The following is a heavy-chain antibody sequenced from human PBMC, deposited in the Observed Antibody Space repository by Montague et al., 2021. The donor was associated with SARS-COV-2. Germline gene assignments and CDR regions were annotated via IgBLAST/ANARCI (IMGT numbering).Heavy chain of an antibody. Sequence: SETLSLTCTVSGGSISSSNYYWGWIRQPPGKGLEWIGSIYYSGSTHYTPSLKGRVTISVDTSKNQFSLRLSSVTAADTAVYYCARHSGRDTIFGVVIIFDAFDIWGQGTMVTVSS. CDR1: GGSISSSNYY. CDR2: IYYSGST. CDR3: ARHSGRDTIFGVVIIFDAFDI. D-gene: IGHD3-3*01. J-gene: IGHJ3*02. V-gene: IGHV4-39*01.